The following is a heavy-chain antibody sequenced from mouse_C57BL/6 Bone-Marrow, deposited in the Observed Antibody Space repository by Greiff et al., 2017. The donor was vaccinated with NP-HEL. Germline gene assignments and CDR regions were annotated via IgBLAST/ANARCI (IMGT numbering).Heavy chain of an antibody. CDR2: ISDGGSYT. CDR3: VPHYYGSSYPY. CDR1: GFTFSSYA. V-gene: IGHV5-4*01. J-gene: IGHJ2*01. D-gene: IGHD1-1*01. Sequence: EVQRVESGGGLVKPGGSLKLSCAASGFTFSSYAMSWVRQTPEKRLEWVATISDGGSYTYYPDNVKGRFTISRDNAKNNLYLQMGHLKSEDTAMYYFVPHYYGSSYPYWGQGTTLTVSS.